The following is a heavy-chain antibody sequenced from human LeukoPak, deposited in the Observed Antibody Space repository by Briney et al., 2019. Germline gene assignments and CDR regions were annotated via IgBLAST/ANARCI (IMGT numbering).Heavy chain of an antibody. D-gene: IGHD3-22*01. V-gene: IGHV3-74*01. CDR2: INSDGSST. Sequence: PGGSLRLSCAASGFTFSSYWMHWVRQAPGKGLVWVSRINSDGSSTSYADSVKGRFTISRDNAKNTLYLQMNSLRAEDTAVYYCARQIRTSVYDSSGYSRAFDYWGQGTLVTVSS. J-gene: IGHJ4*02. CDR1: GFTFSSYW. CDR3: ARQIRTSVYDSSGYSRAFDY.